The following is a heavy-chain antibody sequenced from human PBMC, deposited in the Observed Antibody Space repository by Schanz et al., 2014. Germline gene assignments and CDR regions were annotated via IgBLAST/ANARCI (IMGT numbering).Heavy chain of an antibody. CDR1: GFTFSSYS. J-gene: IGHJ6*02. D-gene: IGHD6-6*01. V-gene: IGHV3-74*01. CDR3: AKGRGGTSSEGLDQYYGMDV. Sequence: EVRLVESGGGLVKPGGSLRLSCAASGFTFSSYSMSWVRQVPGKGPVWVSRINGDGSSTLYADSVKGRFTISRDNSKNMLYLQMNSLRGEDTAVYFCAKGRGGTSSEGLDQYYGMDVWGQGTTVTVSS. CDR2: INGDGSST.